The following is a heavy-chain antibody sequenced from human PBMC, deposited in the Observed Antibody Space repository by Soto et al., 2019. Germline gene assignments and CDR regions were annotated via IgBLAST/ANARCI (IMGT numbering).Heavy chain of an antibody. CDR2: ISDSGDNT. D-gene: IGHD3-22*01. CDR1: GFTFSSYA. Sequence: EVQLLESGGGLVQPGGSLRLSCAASGFTFSSYAMSWVRQTPGKGLEWVSAISDSGDNTYYADSVKGRFTISRDNSKNTLYLQMNSLRAEDTAVYYCAREHYYYDSSGYYGLGYFDLWGRGTLVTVSS. CDR3: AREHYYYDSSGYYGLGYFDL. J-gene: IGHJ2*01. V-gene: IGHV3-23*01.